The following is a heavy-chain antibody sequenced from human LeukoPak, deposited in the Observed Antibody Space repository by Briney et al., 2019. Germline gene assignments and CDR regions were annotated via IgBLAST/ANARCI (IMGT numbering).Heavy chain of an antibody. J-gene: IGHJ3*02. V-gene: IGHV1-8*01. D-gene: IGHD2-2*01. CDR1: GYTFTSYD. CDR2: MNPNSGNT. Sequence: ASVKVSCKASGYTFTSYDIHWVRQATGQGREWMGWMNPNSGNTGYAQKFQGRVTMTRNTSIRTAYMELSRLRSEDTAVYYCAMGYCSSTSCLDAFDIWGQGTMVTVSS. CDR3: AMGYCSSTSCLDAFDI.